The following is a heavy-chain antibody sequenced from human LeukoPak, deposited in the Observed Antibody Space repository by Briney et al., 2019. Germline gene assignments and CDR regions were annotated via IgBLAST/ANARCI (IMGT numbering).Heavy chain of an antibody. Sequence: GGSLRLSCAASGFTFSTSWMHWVRQPPGKGLVWVSRTNSDETVTTYADSVKGRFTISRDNAKNTLYLQMNSLRAEDTAVYYCARASLTGYSSGWYGYYFDYWGQGTLVTVSS. D-gene: IGHD6-19*01. CDR2: TNSDETVT. V-gene: IGHV3-74*01. CDR1: GFTFSTSW. J-gene: IGHJ4*02. CDR3: ARASLTGYSSGWYGYYFDY.